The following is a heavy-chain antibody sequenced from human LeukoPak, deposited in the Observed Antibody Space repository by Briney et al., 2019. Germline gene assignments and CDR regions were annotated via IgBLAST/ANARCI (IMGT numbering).Heavy chain of an antibody. CDR3: AKHHEGYGDSVSDY. V-gene: IGHV3-23*01. D-gene: IGHD2-21*02. CDR2: IRGSGGNT. Sequence: PGGSLRPSCAASGFTFSSYAMSWVRQAPGKGLEWVSGIRGSGGNTYYADSVKGRFAISRDNPKNTLYLQMSSLRVEDTAVYYCAKHHEGYGDSVSDYWGQGTPVSVSS. CDR1: GFTFSSYA. J-gene: IGHJ4*02.